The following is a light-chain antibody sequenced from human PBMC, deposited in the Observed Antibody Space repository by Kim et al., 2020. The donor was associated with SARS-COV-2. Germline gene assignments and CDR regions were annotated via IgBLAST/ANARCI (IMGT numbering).Light chain of an antibody. CDR2: GAS. CDR1: QSVSSGN. CDR3: QQYAGSPYT. Sequence: LSLGQRATHSCRASQSVSSGNLAWYQQKPGQAPRLLIYGASSRATGIPDRFSGGGSGTDFTLTINRLEPEDFAVYYCQQYAGSPYTFGQGTKLEI. V-gene: IGKV3-20*01. J-gene: IGKJ2*01.